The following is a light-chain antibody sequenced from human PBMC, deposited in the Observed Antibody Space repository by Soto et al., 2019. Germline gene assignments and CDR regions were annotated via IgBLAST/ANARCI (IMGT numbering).Light chain of an antibody. CDR1: QSVSNN. CDR3: QQYNNWPPGK. J-gene: IGKJ1*01. V-gene: IGKV3-15*01. Sequence: ILMTQSPATLSVSPGERATLSCRASQSVSNNLAWYQQKPGQAPRLLIYDASTRATGIPARFSGSGSGTELTLTISGLQSEDFAVYYCQQYNNWPPGKFGQGTKVEIK. CDR2: DAS.